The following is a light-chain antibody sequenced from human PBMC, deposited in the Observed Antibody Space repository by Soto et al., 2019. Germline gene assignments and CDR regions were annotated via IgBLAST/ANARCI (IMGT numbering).Light chain of an antibody. Sequence: EIVLTQSPATLSSSPGERATLSCRASQTVNSRLAWYQHKPGQAPRLLIYHTSNRATGIPARFSGSGSGTEFTLTISSLQSEDFAVYYCQQYGSSPPITFGQGTRLEIK. CDR3: QQYGSSPPIT. J-gene: IGKJ5*01. V-gene: IGKV3-11*01. CDR1: QTVNSR. CDR2: HTS.